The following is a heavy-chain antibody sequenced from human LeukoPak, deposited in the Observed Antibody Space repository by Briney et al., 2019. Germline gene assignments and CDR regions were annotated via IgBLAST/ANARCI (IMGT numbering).Heavy chain of an antibody. D-gene: IGHD2-21*02. J-gene: IGHJ2*01. V-gene: IGHV3-74*01. CDR3: AREDVGTGNWYFDL. CDR2: TNYDETST. CDR1: GFTFSSYS. Sequence: PGGSLRLSCAASGFTFSSYSMNWVRQGPGEGLVWVSRTNYDETSTTYADSVKGRFTISRDNAKNTLYLQMNSLRAEDTAVYYCAREDVGTGNWYFDLWGRGTLVTVSS.